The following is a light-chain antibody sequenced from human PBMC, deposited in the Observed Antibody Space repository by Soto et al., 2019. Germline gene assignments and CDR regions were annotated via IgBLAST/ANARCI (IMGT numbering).Light chain of an antibody. CDR3: QQYQIDWT. CDR1: QSISSY. V-gene: IGKV1-39*01. CDR2: AAS. J-gene: IGKJ1*01. Sequence: DIQMSQSPSSLSAAVGERVTITCRASQSISSYLNWYQQKPGKAPKLLIYAASSLQSGVPSRFSGSGSGTDFTLTISSLQPDDFATYYCQQYQIDWTFGQGTKVDIK.